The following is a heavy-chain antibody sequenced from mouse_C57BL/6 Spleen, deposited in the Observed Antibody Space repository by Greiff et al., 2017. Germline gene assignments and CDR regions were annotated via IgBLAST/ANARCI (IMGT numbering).Heavy chain of an antibody. Sequence: QVQLQQSGAELVKPGASVKMSCKASGYTFTSYWITWVKQRPGQGLEWIGDIYPGSGSTNYNEKFKSKATLTVDTSSSTAYMQLSSLTSEDSAVYYCARDSSGYVLMDYWGQGTSVTVSS. CDR3: ARDSSGYVLMDY. CDR1: GYTFTSYW. V-gene: IGHV1-55*01. CDR2: IYPGSGST. D-gene: IGHD3-2*02. J-gene: IGHJ4*01.